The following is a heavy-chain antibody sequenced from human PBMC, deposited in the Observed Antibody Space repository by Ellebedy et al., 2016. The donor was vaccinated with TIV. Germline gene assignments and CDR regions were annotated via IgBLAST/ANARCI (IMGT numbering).Heavy chain of an antibody. CDR2: LTPKSGET. Sequence: AASVKVSCKTSGFTFTNYDINWARQASGQGPEWMGWLTPKSGETNYAQKFQGRVTMTRNTSITTAYMELSSLRSDDTAVYYCARGKLRFLESLGDWFDPWGQGTLVTVSS. J-gene: IGHJ5*02. CDR1: GFTFTNYD. CDR3: ARGKLRFLESLGDWFDP. V-gene: IGHV1-8*01. D-gene: IGHD3-3*01.